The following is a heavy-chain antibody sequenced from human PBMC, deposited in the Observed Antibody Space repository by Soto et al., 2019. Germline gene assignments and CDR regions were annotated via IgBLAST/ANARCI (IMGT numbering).Heavy chain of an antibody. CDR2: INPNSGGT. CDR1: GYTFTGYY. Sequence: ASVKVSCKASGYTFTGYYMHWVRQAPGQGLEWMGWINPNSGGTNYAQKFQGRVTMTRDTSISTAYMELSRLRSDDTAVYYCATNMGSGSYYLGAIDYWGQGTLVTVSS. D-gene: IGHD1-26*01. J-gene: IGHJ4*02. V-gene: IGHV1-2*02. CDR3: ATNMGSGSYYLGAIDY.